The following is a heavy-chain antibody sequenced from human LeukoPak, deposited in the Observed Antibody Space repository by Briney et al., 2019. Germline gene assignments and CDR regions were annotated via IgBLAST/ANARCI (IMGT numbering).Heavy chain of an antibody. D-gene: IGHD4-17*01. J-gene: IGHJ5*02. CDR1: GGTFSSYA. Sequence: ASVKVSCKASGGTFSSYAISWVRQAPGQGLERMGRIIPILGIANYAQKFQGRVTITADKPTSTAYMELSSLRSEDTAVYYCARSVPVTNWFDPWGQGTLVTVSS. V-gene: IGHV1-69*04. CDR2: IIPILGIA. CDR3: ARSVPVTNWFDP.